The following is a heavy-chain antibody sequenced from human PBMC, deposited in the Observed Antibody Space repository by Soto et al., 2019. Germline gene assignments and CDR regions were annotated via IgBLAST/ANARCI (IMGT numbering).Heavy chain of an antibody. Sequence: SGGSLRLSCAGSGFTFGDSYMSWIRQAPGKGLEWLSYISPGSRYPAYADSVKGRFTISSDISANSLYLQMDSLRAEDTAVYYCAKDAVSGDGVWLLDSWGQGTVVTV. J-gene: IGHJ5*02. CDR1: GFTFGDSY. CDR3: AKDAVSGDGVWLLDS. D-gene: IGHD4-17*01. V-gene: IGHV3-11*05. CDR2: ISPGSRYP.